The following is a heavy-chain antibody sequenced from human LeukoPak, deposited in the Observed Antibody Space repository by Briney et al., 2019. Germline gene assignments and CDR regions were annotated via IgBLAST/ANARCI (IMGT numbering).Heavy chain of an antibody. Sequence: GGSLRLSCAASGFTFDDYAMHWVRQAPGKGLEWVSGISWNSGSIGYADSVKGRFTISRDNAKNSLYLQMNSLRAEDTALYYCAKAPPVEEYYFDYWGQGTLVTVSS. CDR1: GFTFDDYA. V-gene: IGHV3-9*01. CDR2: ISWNSGSI. J-gene: IGHJ4*02. CDR3: AKAPPVEEYYFDY.